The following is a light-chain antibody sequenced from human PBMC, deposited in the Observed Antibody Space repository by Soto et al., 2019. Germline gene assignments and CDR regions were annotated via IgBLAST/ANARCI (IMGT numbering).Light chain of an antibody. V-gene: IGKV3-15*01. CDR3: QQYNNWPPIT. J-gene: IGKJ5*01. CDR2: GAS. Sequence: EIVMRQSPATLSVSPGERASLSCRASQSVGSNLAWYQQKPGQAPRLLISGASTRATGIPARFSGSGSGTEFTLTISSQQSEDFAVYYCQQYNNWPPITFGQGTRLEIK. CDR1: QSVGSN.